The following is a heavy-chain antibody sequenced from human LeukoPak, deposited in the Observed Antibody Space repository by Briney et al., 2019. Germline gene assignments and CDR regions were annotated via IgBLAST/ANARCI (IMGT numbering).Heavy chain of an antibody. Sequence: ASVKVSCKASGYIFTDYYIHWVRQAPGQGLEWMGWIVPHSGGTNYAQNYQGRITMTRDTSISTAYMELSSLRSDDTAVYYCARSAYCESTNCYAWFDPWGQGTLVTVSS. J-gene: IGHJ5*02. V-gene: IGHV1-2*02. CDR3: ARSAYCESTNCYAWFDP. D-gene: IGHD2-2*01. CDR1: GYIFTDYY. CDR2: IVPHSGGT.